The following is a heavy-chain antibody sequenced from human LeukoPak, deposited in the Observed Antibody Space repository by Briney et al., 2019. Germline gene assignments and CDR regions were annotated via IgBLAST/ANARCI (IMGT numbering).Heavy chain of an antibody. CDR3: ARGTISIVVVTPPDY. CDR1: GGSISSGGYY. Sequence: SETLSLTCTVSGGSISSGGYYWGWIRQPPGKGLEWIGSIYHSGSTYYNPSLKSRVTISVDTSKNQFSLKLSSVTAADTAVYYCARGTISIVVVTPPDYWGQGTLVTVSS. CDR2: IYHSGST. D-gene: IGHD3-22*01. V-gene: IGHV4-39*07. J-gene: IGHJ4*02.